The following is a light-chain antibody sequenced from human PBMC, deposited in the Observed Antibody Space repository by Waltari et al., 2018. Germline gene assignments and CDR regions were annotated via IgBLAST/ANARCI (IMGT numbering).Light chain of an antibody. V-gene: IGKV3-20*01. CDR1: QSVSSNY. CDR2: GSS. CDR3: QQYGRSWNT. Sequence: EIVLTQSPRTLSLSPGERATLSCRASQSVSSNYLARYQQRPGQAPRLLIHGSSSRATGIPDRFSGSGSGTDFTLTISRLEPEDFAVYYCQQYGRSWNTFGQGTKLEIK. J-gene: IGKJ2*01.